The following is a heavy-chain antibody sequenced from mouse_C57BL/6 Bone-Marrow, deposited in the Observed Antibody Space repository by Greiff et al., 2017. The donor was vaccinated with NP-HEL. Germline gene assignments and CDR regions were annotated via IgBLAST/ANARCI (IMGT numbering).Heavy chain of an antibody. CDR2: IYPGSGST. J-gene: IGHJ2*01. V-gene: IGHV1-55*01. Sequence: QVHVKQPGAELVKPGASVKMSCKASGYTFTSYWITWVKQRPGQGLEWIGDIYPGSGSTNYNEKFKSKATLTVDTSSSTAYMQISSLTSEETAVYYWARYGNYFDYWGKGTTLTVSA. D-gene: IGHD2-1*01. CDR1: GYTFTSYW. CDR3: ARYGNYFDY.